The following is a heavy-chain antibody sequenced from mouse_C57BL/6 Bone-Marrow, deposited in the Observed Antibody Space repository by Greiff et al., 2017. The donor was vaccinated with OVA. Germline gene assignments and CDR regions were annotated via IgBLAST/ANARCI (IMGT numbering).Heavy chain of an antibody. CDR3: ARADYGSSFAWFAY. J-gene: IGHJ3*01. D-gene: IGHD1-1*01. Sequence: EVQLQESGGGLVKPGGSLKLSCAASGFTFSSYAMSWVRQTPEKRLEWVATISDGGSYTYYPDNVKGRFTISRDNAKNNLYLPMSHLKSEDTAMYYCARADYGSSFAWFAYWGQGTLVTVSA. CDR1: GFTFSSYA. V-gene: IGHV5-4*01. CDR2: ISDGGSYT.